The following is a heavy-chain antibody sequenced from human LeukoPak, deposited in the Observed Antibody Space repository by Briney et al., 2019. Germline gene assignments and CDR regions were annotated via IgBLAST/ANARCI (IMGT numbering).Heavy chain of an antibody. CDR3: TRVPRRGIDY. Sequence: GRSLRLTCTASGFTFGDYAMSWVRQAPGKGLEWVGFIRSKAYGGTTEYAASVKGRFTISRDDSKSIAYLQMNSLKTEDTAAYYCTRVPRRGIDYWGQGTLVTVSS. CDR2: IRSKAYGGTT. V-gene: IGHV3-49*04. CDR1: GFTFGDYA. J-gene: IGHJ4*02. D-gene: IGHD3-10*01.